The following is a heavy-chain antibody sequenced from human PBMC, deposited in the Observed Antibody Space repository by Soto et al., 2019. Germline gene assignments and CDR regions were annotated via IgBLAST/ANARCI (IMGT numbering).Heavy chain of an antibody. CDR2: ISGSGGST. V-gene: IGHV3-23*01. CDR3: ATAGAVLYGMDV. Sequence: GGSLRLSCAASGFTFSSYAMSWVRQAPGKGLEWVSAISGSGGSTYYADSVKGRFTISRDNSKNTLYLQMNGLRAEDTAVYYCATAGAVLYGMDVWGQGTTVTVSS. D-gene: IGHD3-10*01. CDR1: GFTFSSYA. J-gene: IGHJ6*02.